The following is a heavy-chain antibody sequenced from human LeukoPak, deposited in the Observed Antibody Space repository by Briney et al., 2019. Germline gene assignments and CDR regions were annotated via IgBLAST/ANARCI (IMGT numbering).Heavy chain of an antibody. CDR1: GDFISNGGYY. CDR2: IFYSGRT. D-gene: IGHD2-21*02. Sequence: SQTLSLTCSVAGDFISNGGYYWSWIRQHPGKGLEWIGFIFYSGRTYYNPSLRSRLIISLDTSLNQFSLELRSVTAADTAVYYCAREGGDFGVSFDYWGQGILVTVSS. CDR3: AREGGDFGVSFDY. J-gene: IGHJ4*02. V-gene: IGHV4-31*03.